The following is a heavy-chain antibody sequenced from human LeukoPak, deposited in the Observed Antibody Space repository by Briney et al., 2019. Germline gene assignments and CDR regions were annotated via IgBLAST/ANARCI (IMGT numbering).Heavy chain of an antibody. CDR2: IKQDGSEK. CDR1: GYRFSNNW. D-gene: IGHD2-21*01. J-gene: IGHJ3*01. V-gene: IGHV3-7*01. CDR3: ARDRVGDSDAFDV. Sequence: GGSLRLSCAASGYRFSNNWMSWFGQAPGTGLEGVANIKQDGSEKYYVDSVKGRFTISRDNAKSSLYLQMSSLRAEDTAIYYCARDRVGDSDAFDVWGQGTVVTVSS.